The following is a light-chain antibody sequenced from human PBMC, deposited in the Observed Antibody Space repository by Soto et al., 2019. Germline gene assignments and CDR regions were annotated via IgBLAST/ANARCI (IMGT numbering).Light chain of an antibody. CDR3: ATWDDRLSDLV. CDR1: DSNSGSNF. J-gene: IGLJ2*01. V-gene: IGLV1-47*03. CDR2: KND. Sequence: QAVVTQPPSASGTPGQRVIITCSGSDSNSGSNFVYWYQQHPGTAPKLLIYKNDQRPSGVPERFSGSKSATSASLAVSGLWSEDEADYHCATWDDRLSDLVFGGGTKVTVL.